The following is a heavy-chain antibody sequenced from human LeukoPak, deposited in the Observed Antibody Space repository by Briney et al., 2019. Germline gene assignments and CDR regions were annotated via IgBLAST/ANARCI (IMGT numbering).Heavy chain of an antibody. CDR3: ATLGMTFGGISDTHFDY. V-gene: IGHV3-33*01. CDR1: GFTFSSFA. J-gene: IGHJ4*02. CDR2: IWYDGTNT. D-gene: IGHD3-16*01. Sequence: GGSLRPSCVASGFTFSSFAMHWVRQAPGKGLEWVALIWYDGTNTYYGDSVEGRFTISRDNSKNTLYLQMNSLRAEDTAVYYCATLGMTFGGISDTHFDYWGQGTLVTVSS.